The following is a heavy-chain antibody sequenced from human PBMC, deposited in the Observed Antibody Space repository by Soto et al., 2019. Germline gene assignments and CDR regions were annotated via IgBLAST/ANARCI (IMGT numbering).Heavy chain of an antibody. CDR2: ISRNTFTT. CDR1: GFTFNDYA. CDR3: ARDRQRGRFGGAAFDM. D-gene: IGHD3-10*01. Sequence: EVQLVESGGGLVQPGRSLRLSCEASGFTFNDYAMHWVRQVPGKGLEWVSGISRNTFTTGYADSVEGRFTISRDNAKNSLYLEMNSLRDEDTALYCCARDRQRGRFGGAAFDMWGLVPMVTGSS. V-gene: IGHV3-9*01. J-gene: IGHJ3*02.